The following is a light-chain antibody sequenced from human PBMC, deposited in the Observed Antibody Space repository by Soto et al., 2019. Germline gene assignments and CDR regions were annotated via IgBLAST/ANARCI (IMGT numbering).Light chain of an antibody. CDR2: WAS. V-gene: IGKV4-1*01. Sequence: DIVMTQSPDSLAVSLGERATINCKSSQSVLYSSNNKNYLAWYQQKPGQPPKLLIYWASARESGLPDRFSASGSGTDFPLTISSLQAEDVAVYYCQQYYNSPRTFGQGTKVEIK. J-gene: IGKJ1*01. CDR1: QSVLYSSNNKNY. CDR3: QQYYNSPRT.